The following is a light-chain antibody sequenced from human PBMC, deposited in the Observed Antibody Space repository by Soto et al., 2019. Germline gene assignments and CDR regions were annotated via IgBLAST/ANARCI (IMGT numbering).Light chain of an antibody. CDR1: QHIWGY. CDR3: QQYGSSGT. V-gene: IGKV3-11*01. J-gene: IGKJ1*01. CDR2: DAS. Sequence: EIVLTQSPATLSLSPGERATLSCRASQHIWGYLAWYQQKPGQAPRLLMYDASKRATGIPARFSGSGSGTDFTLTITRLEPEDFAVYYCQQYGSSGTFGQGTKVDI.